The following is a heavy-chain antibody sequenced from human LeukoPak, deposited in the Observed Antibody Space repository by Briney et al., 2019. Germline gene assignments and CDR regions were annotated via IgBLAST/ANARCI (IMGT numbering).Heavy chain of an antibody. J-gene: IGHJ5*02. D-gene: IGHD3-10*01. Sequence: GASVKVSCTASGGTFISYAISWVRQAPGQGLEWMGGIIPVFDTTNYAQKFQGRVTITADESTSTAYMELSSLRSEDTAVYYCARDLYYYGSGTYYNWLDLWGQGTLVTVSS. CDR1: GGTFISYA. CDR3: ARDLYYYGSGTYYNWLDL. CDR2: IIPVFDTT. V-gene: IGHV1-69*13.